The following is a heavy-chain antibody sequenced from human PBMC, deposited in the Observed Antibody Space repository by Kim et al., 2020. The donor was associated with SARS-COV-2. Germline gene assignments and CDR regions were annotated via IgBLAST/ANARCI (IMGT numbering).Heavy chain of an antibody. J-gene: IGHJ6*03. V-gene: IGHV4-59*01. D-gene: IGHD2-15*01. CDR3: ARVAVVAATWSFYYYYMDV. Sequence: SRVTISVDTSKNQFSLKLSSVTAADTAVYYCARVAVVAATWSFYYYYMDVWGKGTTVTVSS.